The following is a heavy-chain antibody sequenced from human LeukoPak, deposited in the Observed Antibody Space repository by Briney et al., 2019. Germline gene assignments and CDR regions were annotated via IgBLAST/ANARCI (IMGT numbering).Heavy chain of an antibody. Sequence: GRSLRLSCAASGFTFSSYAMHWVRQAPGKGLEWVAVISYDGSNKYYADSVKGRFTISRDNSKNTLYLQMNSLRAEDTAVSYCARAQGYYASGSMYYGMDVWGQGTTVTVSS. D-gene: IGHD3-10*01. CDR2: ISYDGSNK. V-gene: IGHV3-30*04. J-gene: IGHJ6*02. CDR1: GFTFSSYA. CDR3: ARAQGYYASGSMYYGMDV.